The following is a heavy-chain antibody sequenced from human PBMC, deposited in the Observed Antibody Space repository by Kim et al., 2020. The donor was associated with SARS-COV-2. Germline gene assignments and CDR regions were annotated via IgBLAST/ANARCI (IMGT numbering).Heavy chain of an antibody. CDR2: ISWDGGST. Sequence: GGSLRLSCAASGFTFDDYTMHWVRQAPGKGLEWVSLISWDGGSTYYADSVKGRFTISRDNNKNSLYLQMNSLRTEDTALYYCAKDMGSVVAATPFPYYFDYWGQGTLVTVSS. D-gene: IGHD2-15*01. J-gene: IGHJ4*02. V-gene: IGHV3-43*01. CDR3: AKDMGSVVAATPFPYYFDY. CDR1: GFTFDDYT.